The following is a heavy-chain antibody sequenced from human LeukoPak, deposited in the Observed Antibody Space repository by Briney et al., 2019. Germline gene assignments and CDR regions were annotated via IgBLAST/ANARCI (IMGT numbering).Heavy chain of an antibody. V-gene: IGHV3-73*01. J-gene: IGHJ4*02. CDR2: IRSKANSYAT. CDR1: GFTFRNYM. Sequence: GGSLRLSCAASGFTFRNYMMHWVRQASGKGLEWVGRIRSKANSYATAYAASVKGRFTISRDDSKNTAYLQMNSLKTEDTAVYYCTRLSRSGFDYWGQGTLVTVSS. CDR3: TRLSRSGFDY.